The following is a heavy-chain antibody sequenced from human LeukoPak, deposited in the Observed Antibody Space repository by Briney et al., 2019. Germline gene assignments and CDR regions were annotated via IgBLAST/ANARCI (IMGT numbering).Heavy chain of an antibody. D-gene: IGHD3-9*01. CDR1: GFSLSTSGVG. V-gene: IGHV2-5*01. CDR3: VHRRDDWFEGLALDI. Sequence: SGPTLVNPTQTLTLTCTFSGFSLSTSGVGVGWIRQPPGKALEWLALIYWNDDKRYSPSLKSRLTITKDTSKNQVVLTMTNMDPVDAATYYCVHRRDDWFEGLALDIWGQGTMVIVS. J-gene: IGHJ3*02. CDR2: IYWNDDK.